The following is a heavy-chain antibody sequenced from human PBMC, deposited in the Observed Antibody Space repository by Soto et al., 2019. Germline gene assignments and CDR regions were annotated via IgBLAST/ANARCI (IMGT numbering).Heavy chain of an antibody. CDR3: ARDPYDFWSGPDY. J-gene: IGHJ4*02. D-gene: IGHD3-3*01. CDR2: ISRDSTYR. V-gene: IGHV3-21*06. Sequence: WWSLRLSCSASVFSFSTYNMNWCRQAPGKGLEWVSSISRDSTYRYYADSMRGRFTISRDNAKNSVFLQLDSLRGDDTAVYYCARDPYDFWSGPDYWGQGTLVTVSS. CDR1: VFSFSTYN.